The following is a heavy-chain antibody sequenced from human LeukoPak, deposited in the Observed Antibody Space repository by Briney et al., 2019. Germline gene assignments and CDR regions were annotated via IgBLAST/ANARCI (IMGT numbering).Heavy chain of an antibody. CDR2: IIPIFGTA. D-gene: IGHD2-2*01. V-gene: IGHV1-69*13. CDR3: ARGPLPYCSSTSCYYYYYMDV. CDR1: GYTFTSYA. Sequence: SVKVSCKASGYTFTSYAMNWVRQAPGQGLEWMGGIIPIFGTANYAQKFQGRVTITADESTSTAYMELSSLRSEDTAVYYCARGPLPYCSSTSCYYYYYMDVWGKGTTVTISS. J-gene: IGHJ6*03.